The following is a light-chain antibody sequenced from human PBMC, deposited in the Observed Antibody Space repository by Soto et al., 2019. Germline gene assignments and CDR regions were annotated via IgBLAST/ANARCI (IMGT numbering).Light chain of an antibody. V-gene: IGKV3-15*01. J-gene: IGKJ4*01. CDR2: GAS. Sequence: EIVMTQSPATLSVSPGERATLSCRASQSVSSDLAWYQHKPGQAPRLLIYGASTRATGIPVRFSGSGSGTDFTLTISSLQSEDFAVYYCQHYNNQPLTFXGGTKVDIK. CDR3: QHYNNQPLT. CDR1: QSVSSD.